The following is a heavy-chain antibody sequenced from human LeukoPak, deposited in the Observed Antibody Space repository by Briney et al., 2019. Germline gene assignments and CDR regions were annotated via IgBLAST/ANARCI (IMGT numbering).Heavy chain of an antibody. CDR1: GFTFSSYG. CDR3: AKEQARSHGMDV. V-gene: IGHV3-30*18. CDR2: ISYDGSNK. J-gene: IGHJ6*02. Sequence: TGGSLRLSCAASGFTFSSYGMHWVRQAPGKGLEWVAVISYDGSNKYYADSVKGRFTISRDNSKNTLYLQMNSLRAEDTAVYYCAKEQARSHGMDVWGQGTTVTVSS.